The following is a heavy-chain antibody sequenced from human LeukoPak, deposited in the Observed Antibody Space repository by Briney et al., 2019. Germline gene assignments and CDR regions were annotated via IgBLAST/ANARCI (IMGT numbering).Heavy chain of an antibody. CDR2: ISNNGNII. J-gene: IGHJ6*02. Sequence: GGSLRPSCAASGFIFSDYYMNWIRQAPGKGLEWVSSISNNGNIIYYADSVKGRFTISRDNAKKSLYLQMNSLRAEDTAVYYCARVDVWGQGTTVTVSS. CDR3: ARVDV. CDR1: GFIFSDYY. V-gene: IGHV3-11*01.